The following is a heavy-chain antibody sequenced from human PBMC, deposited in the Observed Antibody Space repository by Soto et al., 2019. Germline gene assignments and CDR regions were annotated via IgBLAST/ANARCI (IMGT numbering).Heavy chain of an antibody. CDR2: LNTYNGNT. J-gene: IGHJ4*02. CDR3: ARGPDPTYFDF. Sequence: QVQLVQSGAEVKKPGASLRVSCKASGYTFSNFGISWVRQAPGQGLEWMGWLNTYNGNTNFAVKFQGRVTMTTDTSTRTAYMDRRSLTSDDTAVYYCARGPDPTYFDFWGQGTLVTVSS. CDR1: GYTFSNFG. V-gene: IGHV1-18*01.